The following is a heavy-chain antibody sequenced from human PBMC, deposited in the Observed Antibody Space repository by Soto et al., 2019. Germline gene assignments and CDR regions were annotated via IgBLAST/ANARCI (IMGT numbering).Heavy chain of an antibody. J-gene: IGHJ3*02. V-gene: IGHV3-11*05. D-gene: IGHD2-2*02. CDR3: ARDIVVIPTARPNDAFDI. Sequence: QVQLVESGGGLVKPGGSLRLSCAASGFTFSDFYMSWFRQAPGKGLEWVSYISSSSAYTNYADSVKGRFTISRDNAKKSLYRQMNSLRAEDTAVYYCARDIVVIPTARPNDAFDIWGQGTMVTVSS. CDR1: GFTFSDFY. CDR2: ISSSSAYT.